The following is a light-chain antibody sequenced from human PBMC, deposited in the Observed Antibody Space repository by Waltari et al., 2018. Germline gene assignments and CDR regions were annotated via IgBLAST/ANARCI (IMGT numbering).Light chain of an antibody. CDR1: SSNIGNNY. CDR2: ANN. J-gene: IGLJ2*01. CDR3: ATWDSSLSGGV. Sequence: HSVLTQPPSVSAAPGQDVTIFCSGSSSNIGNNYVSWYQQVPGTAPKLLIFANNERPSGIPDRFSGSKSGTSATLDITGLQTGDEAHYYCATWDSSLSGGVFGGGTKVTVL. V-gene: IGLV1-51*01.